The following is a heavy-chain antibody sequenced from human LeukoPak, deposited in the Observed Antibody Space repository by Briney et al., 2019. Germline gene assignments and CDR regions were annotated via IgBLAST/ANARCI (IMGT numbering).Heavy chain of an antibody. CDR3: AKITMVRGVFDY. J-gene: IGHJ4*02. D-gene: IGHD3-10*01. Sequence: GGSLRLSCAASGFTFSSYAMSWVRQAPGKGLEWVSAISGSGGSTYYADSVEGRFTISRDNSKNTLYLQMNSLRAEETAVYYCAKITMVRGVFDYWGQGTLVTVSS. CDR2: ISGSGGST. CDR1: GFTFSSYA. V-gene: IGHV3-23*01.